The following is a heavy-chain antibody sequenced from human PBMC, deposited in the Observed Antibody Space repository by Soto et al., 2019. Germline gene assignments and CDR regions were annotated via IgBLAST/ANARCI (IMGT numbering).Heavy chain of an antibody. Sequence: GGSLRLCCAASGLTVSTNYMSWVRKVPGKGLEWVSGISGSGGSTYYVDSVKGRFTISRDNSKNTLYLQMNSLRAEDTAVYYCAKDSGYNYGYDAFDIWGQGTMVTVSS. CDR2: ISGSGGST. D-gene: IGHD5-18*01. J-gene: IGHJ3*02. CDR1: GLTVSTNY. V-gene: IGHV3-23*01. CDR3: AKDSGYNYGYDAFDI.